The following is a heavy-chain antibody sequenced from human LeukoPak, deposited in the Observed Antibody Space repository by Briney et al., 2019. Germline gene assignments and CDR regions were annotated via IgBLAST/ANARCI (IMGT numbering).Heavy chain of an antibody. CDR2: MNPNSGNT. CDR1: GYTFTSYD. J-gene: IGHJ5*02. Sequence: ASVKVSCKASGYTFTSYDINWVRQATGQGLEWMGLMNPNSGNTGYAQKFKGRVTMTRNTSISTAYMELSSLRSEDTAVYYCARDYSSGWYNWFDPWGQGTLVTVSS. V-gene: IGHV1-8*01. CDR3: ARDYSSGWYNWFDP. D-gene: IGHD6-19*01.